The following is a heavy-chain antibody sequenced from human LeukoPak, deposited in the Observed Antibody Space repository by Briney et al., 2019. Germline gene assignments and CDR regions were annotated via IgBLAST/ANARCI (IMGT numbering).Heavy chain of an antibody. Sequence: ASVKVSCKASGYTFTGYYMHWVRQAPGQGLEWMGWINPNSGGTNYAQKFQGWVTMTRDTSISTAYMELSRLRSDDTAVYYCAREREMATFDAFDIWGQGTMVTVSP. CDR2: INPNSGGT. V-gene: IGHV1-2*04. CDR1: GYTFTGYY. D-gene: IGHD5-24*01. CDR3: AREREMATFDAFDI. J-gene: IGHJ3*02.